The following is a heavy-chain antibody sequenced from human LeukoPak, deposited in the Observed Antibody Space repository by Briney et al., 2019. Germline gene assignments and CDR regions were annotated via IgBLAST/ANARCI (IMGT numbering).Heavy chain of an antibody. CDR1: GGSISSSSYY. CDR2: IYYSGST. Sequence: SETLSLTCTVSGGSISSSSYYWGWIRQPPEKGLEWIGSIYYSGSTYFNPSLKSRVTISVDTSKNQFSLKLSSVTAADTAVYYCARPGHGSGWGQGTLVTVSS. D-gene: IGHD2-2*03. CDR3: ARPGHGSG. J-gene: IGHJ4*02. V-gene: IGHV4-39*07.